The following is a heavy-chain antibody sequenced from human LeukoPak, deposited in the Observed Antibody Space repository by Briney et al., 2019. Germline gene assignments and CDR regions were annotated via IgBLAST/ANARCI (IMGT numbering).Heavy chain of an antibody. V-gene: IGHV1-46*01. J-gene: IGHJ5*02. Sequence: ASVKVSCKASGYTFTSYYMHWVRQAPGQGLEWMGIINPSGGSTSYAQKFQGRVTMTRDMSTSTVYMELSSLRSEDTAVYYCARDRAYYYDSSGYYYDWFDPWGQGTLVTVSS. CDR2: INPSGGST. CDR3: ARDRAYYYDSSGYYYDWFDP. CDR1: GYTFTSYY. D-gene: IGHD3-22*01.